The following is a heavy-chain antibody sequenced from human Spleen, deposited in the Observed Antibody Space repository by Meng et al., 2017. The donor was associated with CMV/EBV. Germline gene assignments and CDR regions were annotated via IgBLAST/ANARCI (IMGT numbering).Heavy chain of an antibody. D-gene: IGHD3-16*01. CDR1: GFTFSSYE. J-gene: IGHJ4*02. CDR2: IKQDGSEE. CDR3: ARARGSGCLDY. Sequence: GGSLRLSCAASGFTFSSYEMNWVRQAPGKGLEWVANIKQDGSEEYYVDSVKGRFTISRDNAKNSLNLQMNSLRAEDTAVYYCARARGSGCLDYWGQGTLVTVSS. V-gene: IGHV3-7*01.